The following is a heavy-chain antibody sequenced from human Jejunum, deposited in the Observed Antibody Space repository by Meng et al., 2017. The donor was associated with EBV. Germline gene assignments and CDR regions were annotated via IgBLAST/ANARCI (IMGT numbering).Heavy chain of an antibody. CDR1: GDSISSSNW. CDR3: ARYGSGYFPALWY. CDR2: IYHSGST. J-gene: IGHJ4*02. D-gene: IGHD3-3*01. Sequence: QGPLQGSGPGLGEPSGNLSLACAVSGDSISSSNWGSWVRQPPGKGLEWIGEIYHSGSTNYNPSLKSRVTISVDKSKNQFSLKLSSVTAADTAVYYCARYGSGYFPALWYWGQGTLVTVSS. V-gene: IGHV4-4*02.